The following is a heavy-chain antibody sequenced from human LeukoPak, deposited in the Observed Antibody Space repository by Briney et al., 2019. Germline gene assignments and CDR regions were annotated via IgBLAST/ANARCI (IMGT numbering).Heavy chain of an antibody. CDR1: GYTFTGYY. D-gene: IGHD6-13*01. CDR2: TDPFNGYV. J-gene: IGHJ3*02. CDR3: ARVQQLVPKDAFDI. Sequence: ASVKVSCKASGYTFTGYYMHWVRQAPGQGLEWVGRTDPFNGYVHYANKFEGRLTVTRDTSTSTVYMDLSSLRFDDTAAYYCARVQQLVPKDAFDIWGQGTMVTVSS. V-gene: IGHV1-2*07.